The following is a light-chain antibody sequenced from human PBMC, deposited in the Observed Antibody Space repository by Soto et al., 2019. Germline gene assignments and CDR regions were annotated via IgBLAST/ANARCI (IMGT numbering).Light chain of an antibody. CDR2: DAS. CDR3: QQRSNWPLT. Sequence: EIVLTQSRSTLSFSPLERATLSGRASQSVSSYLAWYQQKPGQAPRLLIYDASNRATGIPARFSGSGSGTDFTLTISSLEPEDFAVYYCQQRSNWPLTFGGGTKVDIK. CDR1: QSVSSY. V-gene: IGKV3-11*01. J-gene: IGKJ4*01.